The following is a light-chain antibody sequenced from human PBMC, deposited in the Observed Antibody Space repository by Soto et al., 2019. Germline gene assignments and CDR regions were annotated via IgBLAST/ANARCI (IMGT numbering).Light chain of an antibody. CDR1: SANIGKNY. CDR3: GTWDSSLSAVI. J-gene: IGLJ2*01. V-gene: IGLV1-51*01. CDR2: DDD. Sequence: QSVLTQPPSVSAAPGQKVTISYSGSSANIGKNYVSWYQQLPGTAPELLIYDDDKRPFGIPDRFSGSKSCTSATLGIAGLQSGDDADYYFGTWDSSLSAVIFGGGTKLTVL.